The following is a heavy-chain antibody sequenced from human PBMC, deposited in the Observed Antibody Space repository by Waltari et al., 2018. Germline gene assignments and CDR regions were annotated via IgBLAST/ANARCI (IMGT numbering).Heavy chain of an antibody. CDR3: ARVGGTGQGIGY. D-gene: IGHD1-26*01. CDR1: GYTVTSYS. V-gene: IGHV7-4-1*02. CDR2: SNTNTENP. J-gene: IGHJ4*02. Sequence: QVPLVPSGSEVKKLGASVTDSCKASGYTVTSYSINWVRQAPGQVLEWMGWSNTNTENPTYAQGFTGRFVFSLDTSVSTAYLQISSLEAEDTAVYYCARVGGTGQGIGYWGQGTLVTVSS.